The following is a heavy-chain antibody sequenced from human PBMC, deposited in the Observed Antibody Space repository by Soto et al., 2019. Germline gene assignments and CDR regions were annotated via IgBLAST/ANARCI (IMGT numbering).Heavy chain of an antibody. Sequence: VGSLRLSCKASGYTFSSYYMHWVRQAPGQGLEWMGVINPSGDSTTYAQKFQGRVTMTKDTSTSTLYMELSSLRSEDTAVYYCARDWEFGFWGQGTLVTVSS. CDR2: INPSGDST. J-gene: IGHJ4*02. D-gene: IGHD3-10*01. CDR3: ARDWEFGF. CDR1: GYTFSSYY. V-gene: IGHV1-46*01.